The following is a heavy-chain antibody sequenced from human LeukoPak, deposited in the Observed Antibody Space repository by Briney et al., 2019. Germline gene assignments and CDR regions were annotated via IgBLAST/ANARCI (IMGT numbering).Heavy chain of an antibody. V-gene: IGHV3-48*01. J-gene: IGHJ3*02. Sequence: GGSLRLSCAASGFTFSSYSMNWVRQAPGKGLEWVSYISSSSSTIYYADSVKGRFTISRDNAKNSLYLQMNSLRAEDTAVYYCASVAGDSSGWSTVDAFDIWGQGTMVTVSS. CDR3: ASVAGDSSGWSTVDAFDI. D-gene: IGHD6-19*01. CDR2: ISSSSSTI. CDR1: GFTFSSYS.